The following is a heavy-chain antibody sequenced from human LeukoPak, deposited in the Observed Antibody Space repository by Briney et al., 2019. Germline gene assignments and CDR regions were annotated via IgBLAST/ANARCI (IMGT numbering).Heavy chain of an antibody. D-gene: IGHD3-22*01. CDR3: ARGGDSSGYYYGYFDL. Sequence: SETLSLTCTVSGGSISSYYWSWIRQPPGKGLEWIGYIYYSGSTNYSPSLKSRVTISVDTSKNQFSLKLSSVTAADTAVYYCARGGDSSGYYYGYFDLWGRGTLVTVSS. CDR2: IYYSGST. CDR1: GGSISSYY. V-gene: IGHV4-59*01. J-gene: IGHJ2*01.